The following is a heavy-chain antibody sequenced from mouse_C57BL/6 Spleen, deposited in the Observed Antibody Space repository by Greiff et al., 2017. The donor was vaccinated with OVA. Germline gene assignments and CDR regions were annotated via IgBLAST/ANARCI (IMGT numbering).Heavy chain of an antibody. CDR2: IDPSDSYT. Sequence: QVQLQQPGAELVRPGTSVKLSCKASGYTFTSYWMHWVKQRPGQGLEWIGVIDPSDSYTNYNQKFKGKATLTVDTSSSTAYMQLSSLTSEDSAVYYCARRLITTAYYFDYWGQGTTLTVSS. CDR1: GYTFTSYW. V-gene: IGHV1-59*01. J-gene: IGHJ2*01. CDR3: ARRLITTAYYFDY. D-gene: IGHD1-1*01.